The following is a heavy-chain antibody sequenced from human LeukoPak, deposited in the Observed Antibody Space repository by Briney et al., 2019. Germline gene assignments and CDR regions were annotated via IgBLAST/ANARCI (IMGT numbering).Heavy chain of an antibody. CDR2: IYYSGST. V-gene: IGHV4-39*01. Sequence: SETLSLTCTVSGGSISSSSYYWGWIRQPPGKGLEWIGSIYYSGSTYYNPSLKSRVTISVDTSKNQFSLKLSSVTAADTAVYYCARRASSSAGRWFDPWGQGTLVTVSS. J-gene: IGHJ5*02. D-gene: IGHD6-13*01. CDR1: GGSISSSSYY. CDR3: ARRASSSAGRWFDP.